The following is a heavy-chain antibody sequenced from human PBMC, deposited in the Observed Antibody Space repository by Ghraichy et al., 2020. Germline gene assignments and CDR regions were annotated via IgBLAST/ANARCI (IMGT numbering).Heavy chain of an antibody. Sequence: ASVKVSCTASGYTFTTFDINWVRQSAVQGLEWLGWMSPDSGNTGYAQSFQGRLTMTRDTSINTAYMELSGLSSEDTGIYYCTKNQPLTGDFDDWGQGTLVTVSS. J-gene: IGHJ4*02. D-gene: IGHD7-27*01. CDR3: TKNQPLTGDFDD. CDR2: MSPDSGNT. CDR1: GYTFTTFD. V-gene: IGHV1-8*02.